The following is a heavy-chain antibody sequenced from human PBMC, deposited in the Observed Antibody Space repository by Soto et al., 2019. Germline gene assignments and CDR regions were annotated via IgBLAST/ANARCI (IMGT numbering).Heavy chain of an antibody. CDR2: IIPILGIA. CDR1: GGPLSSHT. J-gene: IGHJ4*02. V-gene: IGHV1-69*02. CDR3: ARFSVAHYGDYDRYFDY. D-gene: IGHD4-17*01. Sequence: EVSLKASGGPLSSHTISWVGQAPGQGLEWMGRIIPILGIANYAQKFQGRVTITADKSTSTAYMELSSLRSEDTAVYYCARFSVAHYGDYDRYFDYWGQGTLVTVSS.